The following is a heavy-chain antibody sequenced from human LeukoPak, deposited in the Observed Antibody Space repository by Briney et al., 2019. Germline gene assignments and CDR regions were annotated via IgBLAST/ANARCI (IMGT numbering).Heavy chain of an antibody. Sequence: ASVKVSSKPSGYTFVNYTITWVRQAPGQGLEWMGWISGDNGETNYAQKVQGRVTVTTDTSTTTTYVELRSLRSDDTAVYYCARDADGSGTLLDYWGQGSLVTVSS. D-gene: IGHD3-10*01. J-gene: IGHJ4*02. V-gene: IGHV1-18*01. CDR1: GYTFVNYT. CDR2: ISGDNGET. CDR3: ARDADGSGTLLDY.